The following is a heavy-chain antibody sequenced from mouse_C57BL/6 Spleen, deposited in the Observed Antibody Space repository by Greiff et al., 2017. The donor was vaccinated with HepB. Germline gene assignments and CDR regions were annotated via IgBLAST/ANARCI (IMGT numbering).Heavy chain of an antibody. CDR3: ARPKIIYYDYDWFAY. J-gene: IGHJ3*01. Sequence: QVQLKESGPELVKPGASVKISCKASGYTFTDYYINWVKQRPGQGLEWIGWIFPGSGSTYYNEKFKGKATLTVDKSSSTAYMLLSSLTSEDSAVYFCARPKIIYYDYDWFAYWGQGTLVTVSA. D-gene: IGHD2-4*01. V-gene: IGHV1-75*01. CDR1: GYTFTDYY. CDR2: IFPGSGST.